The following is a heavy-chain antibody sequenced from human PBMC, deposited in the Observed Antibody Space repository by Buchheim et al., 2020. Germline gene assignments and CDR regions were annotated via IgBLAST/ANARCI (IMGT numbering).Heavy chain of an antibody. J-gene: IGHJ4*02. V-gene: IGHV4-59*08. CDR1: GGSISSYY. Sequence: QVQLQESGPGLVKPSETLSLTCTVSGGSISSYYWSWIRQPPGKGLEWIGYIYYSGSTNYNPSLKSRVTISVDKSKIHFSLKLNSVTAADTAVYYCARLDYGDYSWYFDYWGQGAL. D-gene: IGHD4-17*01. CDR3: ARLDYGDYSWYFDY. CDR2: IYYSGST.